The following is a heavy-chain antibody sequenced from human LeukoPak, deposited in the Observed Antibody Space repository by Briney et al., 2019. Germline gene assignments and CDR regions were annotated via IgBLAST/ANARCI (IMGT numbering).Heavy chain of an antibody. V-gene: IGHV3-11*03. CDR2: IGSTNSYT. CDR1: GFTFSDYY. J-gene: IGHJ4*02. CDR3: ARLRYSSGWRVDY. D-gene: IGHD6-19*01. Sequence: GGALRLSCAASGFTFSDYYMSWIRQAPGKGLEWVSYIGSTNSYTNYADSVKGRLTISRDKAKNSLYLQMNSLRAEDTAVYYCARLRYSSGWRVDYWGQGTLVTVSS.